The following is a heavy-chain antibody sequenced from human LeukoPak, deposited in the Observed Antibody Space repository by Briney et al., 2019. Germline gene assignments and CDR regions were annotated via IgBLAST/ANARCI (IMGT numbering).Heavy chain of an antibody. V-gene: IGHV3-66*02. CDR2: IYSGGST. J-gene: IGHJ4*02. CDR1: GFTVSSNY. D-gene: IGHD2-2*01. Sequence: PGGSLRLSCAASGFTVSSNYMSWVRQAPGKGPEWVSVIYSGGSTYYADSVKGRFTISRDNSKNTLYLQMNSLRAEDTAVYYCARNPSYCSSTSCYLSFGIWGQGTLVTVSS. CDR3: ARNPSYCSSTSCYLSFGI.